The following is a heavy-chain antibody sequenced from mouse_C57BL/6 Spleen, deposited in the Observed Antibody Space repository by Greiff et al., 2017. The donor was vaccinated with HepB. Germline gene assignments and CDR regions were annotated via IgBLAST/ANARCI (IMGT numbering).Heavy chain of an antibody. CDR3: ARDGYYGSVAY. Sequence: ESGPGLVKPSQSLSLTCSVTGYSITSGYYWNWIRQFPGNKLEWMGYISYDGSNNYNPSLKNRISITRDTSKNQFFLKLNSVTTEDTATYYCARDGYYGSVAYWGQGTLVTVSA. J-gene: IGHJ3*01. V-gene: IGHV3-6*01. CDR1: GYSITSGYY. CDR2: ISYDGSN. D-gene: IGHD1-1*01.